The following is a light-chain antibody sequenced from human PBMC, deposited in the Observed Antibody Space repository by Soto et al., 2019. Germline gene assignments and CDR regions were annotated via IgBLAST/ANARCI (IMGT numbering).Light chain of an antibody. J-gene: IGKJ1*01. CDR1: QSPVYSDGNTY. CDR2: KVS. CDR3: MQGTHWPWT. Sequence: DIVMTQSPLSLAVTLGQPASISCRSSQSPVYSDGNTYLSWFQQRPGQSPRRLIYKVSNRDSGVPDRFSGSGSGTDFTLKISRVEAEDVGVYYCMQGTHWPWTLGQGTKVDIK. V-gene: IGKV2-30*01.